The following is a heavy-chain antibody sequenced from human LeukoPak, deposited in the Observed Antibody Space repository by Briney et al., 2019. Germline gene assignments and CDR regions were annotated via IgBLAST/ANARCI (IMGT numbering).Heavy chain of an antibody. Sequence: SETLSLTCAVSGGSISSYYWSWIRQPAGKGLEWIGRVYTSGSTNYNPSLKSRVTIALDTSKNQFSLKLTSVTAADTAVYYCARRNSAYYFDYWGQGTLVTVSS. D-gene: IGHD4-23*01. J-gene: IGHJ4*02. CDR1: GGSISSYY. V-gene: IGHV4-4*07. CDR3: ARRNSAYYFDY. CDR2: VYTSGST.